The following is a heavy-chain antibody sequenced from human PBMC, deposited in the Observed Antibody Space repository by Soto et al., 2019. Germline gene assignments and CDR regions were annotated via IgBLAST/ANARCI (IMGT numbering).Heavy chain of an antibody. D-gene: IGHD3-16*01. V-gene: IGHV3-23*01. J-gene: IGHJ4*02. CDR2: ISGSAGST. CDR3: ATRTGGGGLS. Sequence: EVQLLESGGGLVQPGGSLRLSCAASGFTFSSYAMSWVRQAPGKGLEWFSAISGSAGSTYYADSVKGRFTISRDNSTNTLYLQMNSLRAEDTAVYYCATRTGGGGLSWGQGTLVTVYS. CDR1: GFTFSSYA.